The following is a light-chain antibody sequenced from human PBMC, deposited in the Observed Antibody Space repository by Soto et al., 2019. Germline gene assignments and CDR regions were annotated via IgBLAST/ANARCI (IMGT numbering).Light chain of an antibody. CDR2: DVS. Sequence: QSVLTQSRSVSGSPGQSVTISCTGTSSDVGGYNYVSWNQQHPGKAPKLMIYDVSKRPSGVPDRFSGSKSGNTASLTISGLQAEDEADYYCCSYAGSYTFYVFGTGTKVTVL. V-gene: IGLV2-11*01. CDR3: CSYAGSYTFYV. CDR1: SSDVGGYNY. J-gene: IGLJ1*01.